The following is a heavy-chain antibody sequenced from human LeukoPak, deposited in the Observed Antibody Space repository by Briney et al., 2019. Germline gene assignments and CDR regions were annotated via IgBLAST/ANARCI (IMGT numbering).Heavy chain of an antibody. CDR3: AKAFREYGSSTYSSFDI. CDR1: GFTFSSYA. D-gene: IGHD6-13*01. Sequence: GGSLRLSRAASGFTFSSYAMSWVRQAPGKGLQWVSTITGTTHYADSVRGRFTISRDNSKNILYLQMNSLSTEDTAIYYCAKAFREYGSSTYSSFDIWGQGTMVTVSS. CDR2: ITGTT. V-gene: IGHV3-23*01. J-gene: IGHJ3*02.